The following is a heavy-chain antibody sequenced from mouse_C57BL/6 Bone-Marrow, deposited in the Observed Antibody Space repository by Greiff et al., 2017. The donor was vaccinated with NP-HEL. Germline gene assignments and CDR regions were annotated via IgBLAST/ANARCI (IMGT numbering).Heavy chain of an antibody. D-gene: IGHD3-3*01. J-gene: IGHJ2*01. CDR1: GYTFTSYW. CDR2: IHPNSGST. CDR3: AREARGRGGGY. Sequence: VQLQQPGAELVKPGASVKLSCKASGYTFTSYWMHWVKQRPGQGLEWIGMIHPNSGSTKYNEKFKSKATLTVDNSSSTAYMQLSSLTSGDSAVYYCAREARGRGGGYWGQGTTLTVAS. V-gene: IGHV1-64*01.